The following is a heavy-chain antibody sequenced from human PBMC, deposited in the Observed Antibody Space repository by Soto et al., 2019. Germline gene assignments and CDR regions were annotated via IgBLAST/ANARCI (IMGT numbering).Heavy chain of an antibody. J-gene: IGHJ6*02. V-gene: IGHV3-33*01. D-gene: IGHD6-19*01. CDR2: IWYDGSNK. CDR3: ARPAIAVAPESYYYYGMDV. CDR1: GFTFSSYG. Sequence: QVQLVESGGGVVQPGRSLRLSCAASGFTFSSYGMHWVRQAPGKGLEWVAVIWYDGSNKYYADSVKGRFTISRDNSKNTLYLQMNSLRAEDTAVYYCARPAIAVAPESYYYYGMDVWGQGTTVTVSS.